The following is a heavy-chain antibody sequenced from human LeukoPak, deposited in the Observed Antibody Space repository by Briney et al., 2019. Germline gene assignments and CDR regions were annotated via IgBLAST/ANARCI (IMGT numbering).Heavy chain of an antibody. J-gene: IGHJ4*02. CDR3: VRISTAVAGADY. V-gene: IGHV3-7*01. CDR2: IKQDGSER. D-gene: IGHD6-19*01. CDR1: GFSFSNSW. Sequence: GGSLRLSXAASGFSFSNSWMSWVSQTPGKGLEWLANIKQDGSERYYVDSVKGRFTISRDNTKNSLYLQMDSLRAEDTAVYYCVRISTAVAGADYWGQGTLVTVSS.